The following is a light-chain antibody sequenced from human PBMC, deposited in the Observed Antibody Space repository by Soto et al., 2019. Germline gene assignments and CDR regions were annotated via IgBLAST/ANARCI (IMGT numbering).Light chain of an antibody. J-gene: IGKJ1*01. CDR3: QQYHIWPSWT. Sequence: EIVLTQSPATLSLSPGERATLSCRASQSVSGCLAWYQQKPGQAPRLLIYDASNRATGIPARFSGSGSGTDFTLTISSLEPEDFAVYFCQQYHIWPSWTFGQGTKVVLK. V-gene: IGKV3-11*01. CDR2: DAS. CDR1: QSVSGC.